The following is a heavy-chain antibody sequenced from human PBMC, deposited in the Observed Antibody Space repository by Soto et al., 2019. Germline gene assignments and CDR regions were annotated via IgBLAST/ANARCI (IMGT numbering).Heavy chain of an antibody. D-gene: IGHD2-15*01. CDR1: GGSISSSSYY. Sequence: SETLSLTCTVSGGSISSSSYYWGWIRQPPGKGLGWIGSIYYSGSTYYNPSLKSRVTISVDTSKNQFSLKLSSVTAADTAVYYCARRGYCSGGSCYSGSWFDPWGQGTLVTVSS. CDR3: ARRGYCSGGSCYSGSWFDP. CDR2: IYYSGST. J-gene: IGHJ5*02. V-gene: IGHV4-39*01.